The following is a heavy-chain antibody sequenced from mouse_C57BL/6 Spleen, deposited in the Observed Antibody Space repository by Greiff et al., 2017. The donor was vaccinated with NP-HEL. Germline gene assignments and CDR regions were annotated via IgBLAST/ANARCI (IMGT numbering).Heavy chain of an antibody. Sequence: EVQLVESGGGLVKPGGSLKLSCAASGFTFSDYGMHWVRQAPEKGLEWVAYISSGSSTIYYADTVKGRFTISRDNAKNTLFLQMTSLRSEDTAMYYCARSYGSSYGAMEYWGQGTSVTVSS. D-gene: IGHD1-1*01. CDR3: ARSYGSSYGAMEY. CDR1: GFTFSDYG. V-gene: IGHV5-17*01. CDR2: ISSGSSTI. J-gene: IGHJ4*01.